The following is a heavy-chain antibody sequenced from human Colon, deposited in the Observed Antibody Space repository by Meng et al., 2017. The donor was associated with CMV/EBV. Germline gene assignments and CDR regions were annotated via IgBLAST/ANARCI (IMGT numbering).Heavy chain of an antibody. V-gene: IGHV1-2*02. J-gene: IGHJ4*02. D-gene: IGHD3-3*01. CDR1: GYTFTGYL. Sequence: QVHLMQSGAEMREPGASVKVSCKASGYTFTGYLIHGVRQAPGQGLEWMGWINPYSGDTIYAQKFEVGVTMTRDASITTAYLELSSLKSDDTAVYYCGTFGGDFDYWGQGTLVTVSS. CDR2: INPYSGDT. CDR3: GTFGGDFDY.